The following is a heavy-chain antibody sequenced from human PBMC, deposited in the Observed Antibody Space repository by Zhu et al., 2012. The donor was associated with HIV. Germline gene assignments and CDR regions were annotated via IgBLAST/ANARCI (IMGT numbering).Heavy chain of an antibody. CDR1: GGSISSSSYY. CDR2: IYYSGST. CDR3: ARLLWFGIPKFDY. V-gene: IGHV4-39*07. J-gene: IGHJ4*02. D-gene: IGHD3-10*01. Sequence: QVQLQESGPGLVKPSETLSLTCTVSGGSISSSSYYWGWIRQPPGKGLEWIGSIYYSGSTYYNPSLKSRVTISVDTSKNQFSLKLSSVTAADTAVYYCARLLWFGIPKFDYVGQGTLVTVSS.